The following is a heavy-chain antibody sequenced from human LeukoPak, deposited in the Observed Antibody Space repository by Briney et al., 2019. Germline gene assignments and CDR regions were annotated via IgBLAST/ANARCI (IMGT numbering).Heavy chain of an antibody. CDR2: ISWNSGSI. CDR3: AKDSSLSAFDI. V-gene: IGHV3-9*01. D-gene: IGHD2-2*01. Sequence: GGSLRLSCAASGFTFDDYAMHWVRQAPGKGLEWVSGISWNSGSIGYADSVKGRFTISRDNAKNSLYLQMNSLRAEDTALYYCAKDSSLSAFDIWGQGTMVTVSS. J-gene: IGHJ3*02. CDR1: GFTFDDYA.